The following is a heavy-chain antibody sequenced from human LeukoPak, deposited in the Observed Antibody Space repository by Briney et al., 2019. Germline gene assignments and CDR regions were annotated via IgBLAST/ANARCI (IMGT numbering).Heavy chain of an antibody. D-gene: IGHD4-17*01. CDR3: ARDGPLFYGDYVDY. CDR1: GFTFSSYW. V-gene: IGHV3-7*01. Sequence: GGSLRLSCAASGFTFSSYWMSWVRQAPGKGLEWVANIKQDGSEKYYVDSVKGRFTISRDNAKNSLYLQMNSLRAEGTAVYYCARDGPLFYGDYVDYWGQGTLVTVSS. CDR2: IKQDGSEK. J-gene: IGHJ4*02.